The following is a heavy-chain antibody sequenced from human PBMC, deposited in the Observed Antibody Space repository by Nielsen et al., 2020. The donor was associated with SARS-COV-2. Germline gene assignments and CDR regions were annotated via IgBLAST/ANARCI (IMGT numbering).Heavy chain of an antibody. CDR3: AKDMITFGGVIAQYPDY. V-gene: IGHV1-3*01. D-gene: IGHD3-16*02. CDR2: INAGNGNT. Sequence: ASVKVSCKASGYTFTSYAMHWVRQAPGQRLEWMGWINAGNGNTKYSQKFQGRVTITRDTSASTAYMELSSLRSEDTAVYYCAKDMITFGGVIAQYPDYWGQGTLVTVSS. CDR1: GYTFTSYA. J-gene: IGHJ4*02.